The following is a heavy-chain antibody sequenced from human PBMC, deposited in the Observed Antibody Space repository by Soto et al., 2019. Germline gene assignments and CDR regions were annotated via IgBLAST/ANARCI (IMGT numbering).Heavy chain of an antibody. CDR2: IYYSGST. Sequence: SETLSLTCTVSGGSISSGGYYWSWIRQHPGKGLEWIGYIYYSGSTYYNPSLKSRVTISVDTSKNQFSLKLSSVTAADTAVYYCARERGLLWFGESNAFDIWGQGTMVTVSS. CDR3: ARERGLLWFGESNAFDI. D-gene: IGHD3-10*01. J-gene: IGHJ3*02. CDR1: GGSISSGGYY. V-gene: IGHV4-31*03.